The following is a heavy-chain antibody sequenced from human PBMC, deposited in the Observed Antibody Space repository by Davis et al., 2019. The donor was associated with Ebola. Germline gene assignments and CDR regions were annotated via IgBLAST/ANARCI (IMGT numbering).Heavy chain of an antibody. CDR2: LIPIFGTS. V-gene: IGHV1-69*13. Sequence: AASVKVSCKASGGTFNTYTITWVRQAPGQGLEWMGGLIPIFGTSNYAQKFQGRVTITADESTSTAYMELSSLRSEDTAVYYCARVGIRSSTYYFDYWGQGTLVTVSS. CDR3: ARVGIRSSTYYFDY. CDR1: GGTFNTYT. J-gene: IGHJ4*02. D-gene: IGHD6-13*01.